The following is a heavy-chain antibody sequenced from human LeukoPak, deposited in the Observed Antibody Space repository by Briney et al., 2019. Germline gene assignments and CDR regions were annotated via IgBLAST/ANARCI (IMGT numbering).Heavy chain of an antibody. CDR3: ANLPGYSSSWYHNWFDP. V-gene: IGHV3-30-3*01. Sequence: PGGSLRLSCAASGFTFSSYAMHWVRQAPGKGLEWVAVISYDGSNKYYADSVKGRFTISRDNSKNTLYLQMNSLRAEDTAVYYCANLPGYSSSWYHNWFDPWGQGTLVTVSS. CDR1: GFTFSSYA. CDR2: ISYDGSNK. J-gene: IGHJ5*02. D-gene: IGHD6-13*01.